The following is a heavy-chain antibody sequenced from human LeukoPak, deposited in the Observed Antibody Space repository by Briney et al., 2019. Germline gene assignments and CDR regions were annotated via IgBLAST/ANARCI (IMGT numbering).Heavy chain of an antibody. CDR1: GYTFTNYA. Sequence: ASVKVSCKASGYTFTNYAIHRVRQAPGQRLEWMGWINAGNGNTKYLQRFQGRVTITRDTSASTAYMELSSLRYEDRAVFYCARGPIAAVAFFDYWGQGTLVSVSS. CDR3: ARGPIAAVAFFDY. D-gene: IGHD6-13*01. V-gene: IGHV1-3*01. J-gene: IGHJ4*02. CDR2: INAGNGNT.